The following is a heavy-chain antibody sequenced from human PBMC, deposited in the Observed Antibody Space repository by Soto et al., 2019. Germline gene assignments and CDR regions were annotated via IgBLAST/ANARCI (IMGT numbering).Heavy chain of an antibody. V-gene: IGHV3-11*01. Sequence: QVQLVESGGGLVKPGGSLRLSCAASGFTFSDYYMSWIRQAPGKGLEWVSYISSSGSTIYYADSVKGRFTISRDNAKNSLFLQMNSLRAEATDVYYCARVPPILAAAGTRSYWGQGTLGTVSS. CDR3: ARVPPILAAAGTRSY. CDR2: ISSSGSTI. J-gene: IGHJ4*02. CDR1: GFTFSDYY. D-gene: IGHD6-13*01.